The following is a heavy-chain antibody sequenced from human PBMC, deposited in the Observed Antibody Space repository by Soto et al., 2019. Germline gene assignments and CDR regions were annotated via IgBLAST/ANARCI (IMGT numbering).Heavy chain of an antibody. CDR2: INHSGST. CDR3: ARVTEIVVVVAATAYYYYYMDV. Sequence: SETLSLTCAVYGGSFSGYYWSWIRQPPGKGLEWIGEINHSGSTNYNPSLKSRVTISVDTSKNQFSLMLSSVTAADTAVHYCARVTEIVVVVAATAYYYYYMDVWGKGTTVTVSS. J-gene: IGHJ6*03. D-gene: IGHD2-15*01. CDR1: GGSFSGYY. V-gene: IGHV4-34*01.